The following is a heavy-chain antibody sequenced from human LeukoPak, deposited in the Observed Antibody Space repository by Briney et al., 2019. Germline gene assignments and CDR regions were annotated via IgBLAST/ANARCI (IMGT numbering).Heavy chain of an antibody. D-gene: IGHD4-17*01. CDR2: IYWNDDK. Sequence: SGPTLVNPTQTLTLTCTFSGFSLSTSGVGVGWIRQPPGKALEWLALIYWNDDKRYSPSLKSRLTITKDTSKNQVVLTMTNMDPVDTAAYYCAHSGTVTTPHDAFDIWGQGTMVTVSS. J-gene: IGHJ3*02. V-gene: IGHV2-5*01. CDR3: AHSGTVTTPHDAFDI. CDR1: GFSLSTSGVG.